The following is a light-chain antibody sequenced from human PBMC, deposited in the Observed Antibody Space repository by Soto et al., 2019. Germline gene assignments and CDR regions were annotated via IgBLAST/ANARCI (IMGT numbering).Light chain of an antibody. V-gene: IGKV3-20*01. J-gene: IGKJ1*01. CDR1: QSVSISY. CDR2: GAS. Sequence: EIVLTQAPGTLSFSPGEMATLSFRASQSVSISYLAWYQQKPGQAPRLLIYGASSRATGIPDRFSGSGSGTDFTLTISRLEPEDFAVYYCQQYGSSPETFGQGTKVDIK. CDR3: QQYGSSPET.